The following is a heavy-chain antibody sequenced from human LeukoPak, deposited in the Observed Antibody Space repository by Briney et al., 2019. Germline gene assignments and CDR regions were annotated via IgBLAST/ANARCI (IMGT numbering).Heavy chain of an antibody. J-gene: IGHJ4*02. CDR1: GFSVSSNY. CDR3: AREGRKYGSGSLYYFDY. D-gene: IGHD3-10*01. CDR2: IYSGGST. V-gene: IGHV3-66*01. Sequence: GGSLRLSCAASGFSVSSNYMNWVRQAPGKGLEWVSVIYSGGSTHYAESVKGRFTISRDNSKNTLYLQMSSLRAEDTAVYYCAREGRKYGSGSLYYFDYWGQGIVVTVSS.